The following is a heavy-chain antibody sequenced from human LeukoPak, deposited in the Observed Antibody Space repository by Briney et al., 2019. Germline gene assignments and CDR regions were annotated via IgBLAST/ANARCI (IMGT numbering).Heavy chain of an antibody. Sequence: QTLSLTCAISGDSVSGNSTAYNWIRQSPSRGLEWLGRTYYRSKWYNDYAVSVKSRIIINPDTSKNQLSLQLKSVTPEDTAVYYCARGGQGDGYSADEAFDFWGQGTMVTVSS. J-gene: IGHJ3*01. V-gene: IGHV6-1*01. CDR3: ARGGQGDGYSADEAFDF. D-gene: IGHD5-24*01. CDR1: GDSVSGNSTA. CDR2: TYYRSKWYN.